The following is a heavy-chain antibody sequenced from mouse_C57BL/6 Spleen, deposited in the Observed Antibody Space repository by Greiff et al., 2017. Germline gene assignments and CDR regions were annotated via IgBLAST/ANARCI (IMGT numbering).Heavy chain of an antibody. J-gene: IGHJ3*01. CDR1: GFSLTSYG. CDR2: IWSGGST. CDR3: ARYDYEVAWFAY. V-gene: IGHV2-2*01. Sequence: VKVEESGPGLVQPSQSLSITCTVSGFSLTSYGVHWVRQSPGKGLEWLGVIWSGGSTDYNAAFISRLSISTDNSKSQVFFKMNSLQADDTAIYYCARYDYEVAWFAYWGQGTLVTVSA. D-gene: IGHD2-4*01.